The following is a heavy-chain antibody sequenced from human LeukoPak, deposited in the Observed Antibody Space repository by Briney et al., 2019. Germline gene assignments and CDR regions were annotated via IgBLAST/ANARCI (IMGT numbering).Heavy chain of an antibody. J-gene: IGHJ3*02. CDR2: ISYDGSNK. Sequence: GGSLRLSCAASGFTFSSYAMHWVRQAPGKGLEWVAVISYDGSNKYYADSVKGRFIISRDNSKNTLYLQMNSLRTEGTAVYYCARDLYCSSTSCSLGAFDIWGQGTMVTVSS. CDR1: GFTFSSYA. V-gene: IGHV3-30-3*01. D-gene: IGHD2-2*01. CDR3: ARDLYCSSTSCSLGAFDI.